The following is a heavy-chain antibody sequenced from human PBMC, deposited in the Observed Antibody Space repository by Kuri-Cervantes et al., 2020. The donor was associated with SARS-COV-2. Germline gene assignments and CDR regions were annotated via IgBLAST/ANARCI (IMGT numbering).Heavy chain of an antibody. CDR1: GGTFSNYA. V-gene: IGHV1-69*04. CDR3: ARGLYCSSTSCYTYYYYGMDV. Sequence: SVKVSCKASGGTFSNYAISWMRQAPGQGLEWMGRIIPILAIANYAQKFQGRVTITADKSTSTAYMEMSSLRSEDTAVYYCARGLYCSSTSCYTYYYYGMDVWGQGTTVTVSS. J-gene: IGHJ6*02. D-gene: IGHD2-2*02. CDR2: IIPILAIA.